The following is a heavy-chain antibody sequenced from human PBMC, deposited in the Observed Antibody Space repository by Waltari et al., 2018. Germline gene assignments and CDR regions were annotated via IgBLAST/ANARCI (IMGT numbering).Heavy chain of an antibody. CDR1: DDSIASFY. V-gene: IGHV4-4*07. D-gene: IGHD1-1*01. Sequence: QVPLQESGRRLVKTSETLSLTCSFSDDSIASFYWSWIRQTAGKGLEWLGHIYTSGSTDYNPSLRGRVSMSIDNSRNQFSLNLISVTTADTAIYYCARTTGARHDAFDIWGQGTLVTVSS. J-gene: IGHJ3*02. CDR3: ARTTGARHDAFDI. CDR2: IYTSGST.